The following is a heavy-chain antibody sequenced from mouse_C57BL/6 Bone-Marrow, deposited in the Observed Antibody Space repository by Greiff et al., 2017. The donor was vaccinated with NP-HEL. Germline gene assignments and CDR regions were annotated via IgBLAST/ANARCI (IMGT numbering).Heavy chain of an antibody. Sequence: EVKLQQSGPVLVKPGPSVKISCKASGFTFTDYYMHWVKQSHGKSLEWIGLVYPYNGGTSYNQKFKGKATLTVDTSSSTAYMELNSLTSEDSAVYYCARSLYYYGSSYGDWYFDVWGTGTTVTVSS. CDR3: ARSLYYYGSSYGDWYFDV. CDR2: VYPYNGGT. J-gene: IGHJ1*03. D-gene: IGHD1-1*01. CDR1: GFTFTDYY. V-gene: IGHV1-36*01.